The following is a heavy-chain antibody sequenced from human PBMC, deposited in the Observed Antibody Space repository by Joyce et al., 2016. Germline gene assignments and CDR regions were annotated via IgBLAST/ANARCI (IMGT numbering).Heavy chain of an antibody. V-gene: IGHV3-23*01. J-gene: IGHJ4*02. CDR2: MSGGVGDK. Sequence: EVQLLESGGGLVQPGGSLRLSCTGSKFTFSIYPMSWIRQAPGKGLEWVSTMSGGVGDKDYADSGKGRFTISRDNSKNTVYLQMNNLRAEDTAVYYCAKVLQYFESLDYWGQGTLITVSS. D-gene: IGHD3-9*01. CDR3: AKVLQYFESLDY. CDR1: KFTFSIYP.